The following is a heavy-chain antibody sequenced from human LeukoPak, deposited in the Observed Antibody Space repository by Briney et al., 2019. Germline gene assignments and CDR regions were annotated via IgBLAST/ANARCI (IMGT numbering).Heavy chain of an antibody. Sequence: GGSLRLSCAASGFTFSSYGMHWVCQAPGKGLEWVAFIRYDGSNKYYADSVKGRFTISRDNSMNTLYLQMNSLRAEDTAVYYCAKDLYYYDSSGSHYFDYWGQGTLVTVSS. D-gene: IGHD3-22*01. CDR3: AKDLYYYDSSGSHYFDY. CDR2: IRYDGSNK. J-gene: IGHJ4*02. V-gene: IGHV3-30*02. CDR1: GFTFSSYG.